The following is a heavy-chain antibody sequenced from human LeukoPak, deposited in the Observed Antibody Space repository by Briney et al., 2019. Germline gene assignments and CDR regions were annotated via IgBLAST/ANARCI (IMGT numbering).Heavy chain of an antibody. CDR3: ASFNGFANG. CDR1: GSTFSSYW. J-gene: IGHJ4*02. Sequence: GGSLRLSCAASGSTFSSYWMHWVRQAPGKGLEWVANIKQDGSEKYYVDSVKGRFTISRDNAKNSLYLQMNSLRAEDTAVYYCASFNGFANGWGQGTLVTVSS. D-gene: IGHD3-10*01. V-gene: IGHV3-7*01. CDR2: IKQDGSEK.